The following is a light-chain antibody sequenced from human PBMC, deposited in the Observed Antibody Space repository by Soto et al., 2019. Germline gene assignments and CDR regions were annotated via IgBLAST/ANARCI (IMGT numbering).Light chain of an antibody. J-gene: IGLJ2*01. V-gene: IGLV1-47*01. Sequence: QAVVTQPPSVSGTPGQRVTISCSGTSSNIGSNYIYWYHQLPGAAPKLLISRNNQRPSGVPDRFSGSKSGTSASLAISGLRSEDEADYYCVTWDDSLSAVVFGGGTKLTVL. CDR3: VTWDDSLSAVV. CDR1: SSNIGSNY. CDR2: RNN.